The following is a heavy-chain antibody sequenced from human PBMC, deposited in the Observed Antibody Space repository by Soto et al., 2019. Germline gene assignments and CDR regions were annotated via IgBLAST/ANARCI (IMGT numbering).Heavy chain of an antibody. V-gene: IGHV1-3*01. CDR3: ARSRIAVAGTSQGYLLFDY. CDR2: INAGNGNT. CDR1: GYTFTSYA. D-gene: IGHD6-19*01. Sequence: ASVKVSCKASGYTFTSYAMHWVRQAPGQSLEWMGWINAGNGNTKYSQKFQGRVTITRDTSASTAYMELSSLRSEDTAVYYCARSRIAVAGTSQGYLLFDYWGQGTLVTVSS. J-gene: IGHJ4*02.